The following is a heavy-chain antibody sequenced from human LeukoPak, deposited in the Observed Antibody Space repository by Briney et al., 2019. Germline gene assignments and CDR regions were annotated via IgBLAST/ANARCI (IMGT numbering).Heavy chain of an antibody. Sequence: GASVKVSCKASGYTFTSYDINWVRQATGQGLEWMGWMNPNSGNTGYAQKFQGRVTITRNTSISIAYMELSSLRSEDTAVYYCARGFDILTGYYNVDFDYWGQGTLVTVSS. CDR1: GYTFTSYD. V-gene: IGHV1-8*03. CDR2: MNPNSGNT. CDR3: ARGFDILTGYYNVDFDY. J-gene: IGHJ4*02. D-gene: IGHD3-9*01.